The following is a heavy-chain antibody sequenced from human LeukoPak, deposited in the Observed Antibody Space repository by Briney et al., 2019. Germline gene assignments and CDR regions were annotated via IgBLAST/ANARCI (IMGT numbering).Heavy chain of an antibody. J-gene: IGHJ4*02. CDR3: ARDSYSKNDY. CDR1: GFTFSTYS. Sequence: PWGSLRLSCAASGFTFSTYSMTWVRQAPGKGLEWVSYISSSSSTIYYGGSVKGRFTVSRDNAKNSLYLQMNSLRAEDTAVYFCARDSYSKNDYWGQGTLVTVSS. CDR2: ISSSSSTI. D-gene: IGHD4-11*01. V-gene: IGHV3-48*01.